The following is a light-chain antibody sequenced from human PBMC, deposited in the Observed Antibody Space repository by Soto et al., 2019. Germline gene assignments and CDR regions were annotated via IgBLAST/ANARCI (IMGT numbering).Light chain of an antibody. Sequence: DIQMTQSPSSLSAAVGDRVTIACRASQGIRNDLGWYQQKPGKAPKRLIYAASSLQSGVPSRFSGSGSGTEFTLTISSLQPEDFAVYYCQQYNTWPPITFGQGTRLEI. CDR3: QQYNTWPPIT. J-gene: IGKJ5*01. CDR2: AAS. V-gene: IGKV1-17*01. CDR1: QGIRND.